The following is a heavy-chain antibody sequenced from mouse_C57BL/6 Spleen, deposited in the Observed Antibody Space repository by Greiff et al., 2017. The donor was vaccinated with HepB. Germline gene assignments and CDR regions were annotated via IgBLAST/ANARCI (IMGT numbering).Heavy chain of an antibody. CDR3: ARHYGNSWFAY. CDR2: ISSGSSTI. CDR1: GFTFSDYG. D-gene: IGHD2-1*01. V-gene: IGHV5-17*01. J-gene: IGHJ3*01. Sequence: EVQLQESGGGLVKPGGSLKLSCAASGFTFSDYGMHWVRQAPEKGLEWVAYISSGSSTIYYADTVKGRFTISRDNAKNTLFLQMTSLRSEDTAMYYCARHYGNSWFAYWGQGTLVTVSA.